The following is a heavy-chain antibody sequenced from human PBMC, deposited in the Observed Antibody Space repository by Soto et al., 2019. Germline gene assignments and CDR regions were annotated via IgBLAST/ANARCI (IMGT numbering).Heavy chain of an antibody. D-gene: IGHD1-1*01. CDR1: GASISGFY. CDR3: VRDGTKTLRDWFDP. CDR2: IYATGTT. J-gene: IGHJ5*02. Sequence: AETLSLTCTVSGASISGFYWSWIRKSAGKGLEWIGRIYATGTTDYNPSLKSRVMMSVDTSKKQFSLKLRSVTAADTAVYYCVRDGTKTLRDWFDPWGQGISVTVSS. V-gene: IGHV4-4*07.